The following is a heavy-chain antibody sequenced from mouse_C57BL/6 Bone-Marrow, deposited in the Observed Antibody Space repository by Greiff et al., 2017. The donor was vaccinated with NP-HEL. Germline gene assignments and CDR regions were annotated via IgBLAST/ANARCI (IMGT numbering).Heavy chain of an antibody. Sequence: QVQLQQPGADLVMPGASVKLSCKASGYTFTRYWMHWVKQRPGQGLEWIGEIDPSDSYTNYNQKFKGKSTLTVDKSSSTAYMQLISLTSEDSAVYYCARWGYYNDSSPWGQGTLVTVSA. J-gene: IGHJ3*01. CDR2: IDPSDSYT. CDR3: ARWGYYNDSSP. D-gene: IGHD1-1*01. V-gene: IGHV1-69*01. CDR1: GYTFTRYW.